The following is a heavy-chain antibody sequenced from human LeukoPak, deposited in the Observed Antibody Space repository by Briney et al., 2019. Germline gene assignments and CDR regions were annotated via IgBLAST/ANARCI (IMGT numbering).Heavy chain of an antibody. J-gene: IGHJ6*03. Sequence: SVKVSCKASGGTFISYAISWVRQAPGQGLEWMGGIIPIFGTANYAQKFQGRVTITADKSTSTAYMELSSLRSEDMAVYYCARWRSRWFGELSVYYYMDVWGKGTTVTVSS. CDR1: GGTFISYA. D-gene: IGHD3-10*01. CDR2: IIPIFGTA. CDR3: ARWRSRWFGELSVYYYMDV. V-gene: IGHV1-69*06.